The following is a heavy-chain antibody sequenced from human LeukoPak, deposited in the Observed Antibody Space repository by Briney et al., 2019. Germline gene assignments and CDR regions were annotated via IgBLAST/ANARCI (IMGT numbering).Heavy chain of an antibody. J-gene: IGHJ1*01. CDR3: ARGHVGSSSWYDSAEYFQH. V-gene: IGHV4-59*01. CDR1: GGSISSYY. D-gene: IGHD6-13*01. Sequence: SETLSLTCTGSGGSISSYYWSWIRQPPGKGLEWMGYIYYSGSTNYNPSLKSRVTISVDTSKNQFSLKLSSVTAADTAVYYCARGHVGSSSWYDSAEYFQHWGQGTLVTVSS. CDR2: IYYSGST.